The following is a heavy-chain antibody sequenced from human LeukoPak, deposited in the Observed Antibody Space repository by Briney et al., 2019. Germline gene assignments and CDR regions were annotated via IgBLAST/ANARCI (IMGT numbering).Heavy chain of an antibody. CDR3: ARASALGTVTPYYGMDV. CDR2: ICSGGST. Sequence: GGSLRLSCAASGFTVSSNYMSWVRQAPGKGLEWVSVICSGGSTYYADSVKGRFTISRDNSKNTLYLQMNSLRAEDTAVYYCARASALGTVTPYYGMDVWGQGTTVTVSS. D-gene: IGHD4-17*01. V-gene: IGHV3-53*01. CDR1: GFTVSSNY. J-gene: IGHJ6*02.